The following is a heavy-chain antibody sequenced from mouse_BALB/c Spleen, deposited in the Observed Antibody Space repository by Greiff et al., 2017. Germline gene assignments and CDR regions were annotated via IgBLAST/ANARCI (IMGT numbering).Heavy chain of an antibody. CDR2: ISYSGST. CDR3: ARCITTANYFDY. V-gene: IGHV3-8*02. CDR1: GDSITSGY. D-gene: IGHD1-2*01. Sequence: EVNVVESGPSLVKPSQTLSLTCSVTGDSITSGYWNWIRKFPGNKLEYMGYISYSGSTYYNPSLKSRISITRDTSKNQYYLQLNSVTTEDTATYYCARCITTANYFDYWGQGTTLTVSS. J-gene: IGHJ2*01.